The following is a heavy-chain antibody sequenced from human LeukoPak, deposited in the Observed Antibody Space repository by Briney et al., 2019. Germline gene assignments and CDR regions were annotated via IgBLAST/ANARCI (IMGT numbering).Heavy chain of an antibody. CDR3: ARNGPLITTPLLLRDDAFDI. CDR2: IIPIFGTA. CDR1: GGTFSSYA. Sequence: SVKVSCKASGGTFSSYAISWVRQAPGQGLEWMGGIIPIFGTANYAQKFQGRVTITADESTSTAYMELSSLRSEDTALYYCARNGPLITTPLLLRDDAFDIWGQGTMVTVSS. J-gene: IGHJ3*02. D-gene: IGHD3-3*01. V-gene: IGHV1-69*13.